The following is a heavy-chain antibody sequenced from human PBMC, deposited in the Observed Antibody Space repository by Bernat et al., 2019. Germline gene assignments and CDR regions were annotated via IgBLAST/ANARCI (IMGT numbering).Heavy chain of an antibody. Sequence: QVQLVQSGAEVKKPGASVKVSCKASGYTFTSYGISWVRQAPGQGLEWMGWISAYNGNTNYAQKLQGRVTMTTDTSTSTAYMELRSLRSDDTAVYYCARAVGSVVVVVAATHGYAFDIWGQGTMVTVSS. CDR3: ARAVGSVVVVVAATHGYAFDI. J-gene: IGHJ3*02. D-gene: IGHD2-15*01. CDR1: GYTFTSYG. V-gene: IGHV1-18*01. CDR2: ISAYNGNT.